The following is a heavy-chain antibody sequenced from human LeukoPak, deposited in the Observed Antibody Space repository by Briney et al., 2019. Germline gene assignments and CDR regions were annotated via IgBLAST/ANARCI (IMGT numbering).Heavy chain of an antibody. CDR2: ISGYNGNT. V-gene: IGHV1-18*01. D-gene: IGHD1-1*01. J-gene: IGHJ5*02. Sequence: ASVKVSCKASGYTFTSYGISWVRQAPGQGLEWMGWISGYNGNTNYAQKLQGRVTMTTDTPTSTAYMELRSLRSDDTAVCYCARDQKQLGRQTWFDPWGQGTLVTVSS. CDR3: ARDQKQLGRQTWFDP. CDR1: GYTFTSYG.